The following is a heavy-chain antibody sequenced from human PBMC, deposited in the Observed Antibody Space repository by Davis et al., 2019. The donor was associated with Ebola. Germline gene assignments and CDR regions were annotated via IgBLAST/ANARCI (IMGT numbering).Heavy chain of an antibody. V-gene: IGHV1-24*01. CDR3: ARDHLVAAIDY. CDR2: FDPEDGEI. D-gene: IGHD6-13*01. J-gene: IGHJ4*02. CDR1: PYSLTVLA. Sequence: AASVKVYCKVSPYSLTVLALQWVRQAPGKGLEWMGGFDPEDGEIVYAQKFQGRVTMTEDTSTSTAYMELRSLRSDDTAVYYCARDHLVAAIDYWGQGTLVTVSS.